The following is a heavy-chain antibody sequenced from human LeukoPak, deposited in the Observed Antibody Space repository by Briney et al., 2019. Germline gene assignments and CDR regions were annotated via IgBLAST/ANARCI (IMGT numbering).Heavy chain of an antibody. J-gene: IGHJ6*03. CDR1: GGSVSDYY. Sequence: SETLSLTCTVSGGSVSDYYWGWIRQSPGKAPEWIGYIYYTETSYNPSLKSRVTISADTSRDQFSLKLSSVTAADTAVYYCARSSVPYYYYNYYMDVWGKGTTVTVSS. CDR2: IYYTET. D-gene: IGHD3-22*01. CDR3: ARSSVPYYYYNYYMDV. V-gene: IGHV4-59*02.